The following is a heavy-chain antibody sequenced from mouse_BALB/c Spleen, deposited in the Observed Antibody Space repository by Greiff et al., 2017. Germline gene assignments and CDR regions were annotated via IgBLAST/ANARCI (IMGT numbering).Heavy chain of an antibody. V-gene: IGHV2-9*02. CDR2: IWAGGST. CDR3: ARGGVTSYYYAMDY. CDR1: GFSLTSYG. D-gene: IGHD2-2*01. J-gene: IGHJ4*01. Sequence: VHLVESGPGLVAPSQSLSITCTVSGFSLTSYGVHWVRQPPGKGLEWLGVIWAGGSTNYNSALMSRLSISKDNSKSQVFLKMNSLQTDDTAMYYCARGGVTSYYYAMDYWGQGTSVTVSS.